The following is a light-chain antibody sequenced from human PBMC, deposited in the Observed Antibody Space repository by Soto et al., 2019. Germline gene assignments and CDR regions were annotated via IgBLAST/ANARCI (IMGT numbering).Light chain of an antibody. CDR3: QSYDSSLSALYA. CDR1: SSNIGAGYD. Sequence: QSVLTQPPSVSGAPGQRVTISCTGSSSNIGAGYDVHWYQQLPGTAPKLLIYGNSNRPSGVPDRFSGSKSGTSASLAITGLQAEDEADYYCQSYDSSLSALYAFGPGTKVTVL. J-gene: IGLJ1*01. V-gene: IGLV1-40*01. CDR2: GNS.